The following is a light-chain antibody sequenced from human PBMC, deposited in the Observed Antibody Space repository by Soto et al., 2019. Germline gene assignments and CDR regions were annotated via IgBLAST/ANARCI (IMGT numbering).Light chain of an antibody. CDR3: SSYTGSSAPYV. CDR2: EVI. Sequence: QSALTQPASVSGSPGQSITISCTGTSSDVGAYNYVSWYQQHPGKAPKLMIYEVINRPSGVSHRFSGSKSGNTASLTISGLQAEDEADYYCSSYTGSSAPYVFGTGTKLTVL. V-gene: IGLV2-14*01. J-gene: IGLJ1*01. CDR1: SSDVGAYNY.